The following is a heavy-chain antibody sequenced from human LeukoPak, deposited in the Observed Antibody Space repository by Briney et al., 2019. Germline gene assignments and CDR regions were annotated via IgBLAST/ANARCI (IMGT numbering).Heavy chain of an antibody. CDR3: AKEGTGWYSPYYYFDY. D-gene: IGHD6-19*01. CDR2: ISGSGGST. Sequence: GGSLRLSCAASGFTFSSYAMSWVRQAPGKGLEWVSAISGSGGSTYYADSVKGRFTISRDNSKNTLYLQMNRLRAEDTAVYYCAKEGTGWYSPYYYFDYWGQGTLVTVSS. V-gene: IGHV3-23*01. J-gene: IGHJ4*02. CDR1: GFTFSSYA.